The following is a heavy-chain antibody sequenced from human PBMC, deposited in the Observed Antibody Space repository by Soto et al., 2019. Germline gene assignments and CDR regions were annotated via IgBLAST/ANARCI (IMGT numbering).Heavy chain of an antibody. V-gene: IGHV2-70*11. Sequence: SGPTLVNPTQTLTLTCTFSGFSLSTSGMCVSWIRQPPGKALEWLARIDWDDDKYYSTSLRTRLTISKDTSKNQVVLTLTNMDPVDTATYYCARISGSSGLFDYWGQGTLVTVSS. D-gene: IGHD1-26*01. J-gene: IGHJ4*02. CDR1: GFSLSTSGMC. CDR3: ARISGSSGLFDY. CDR2: IDWDDDK.